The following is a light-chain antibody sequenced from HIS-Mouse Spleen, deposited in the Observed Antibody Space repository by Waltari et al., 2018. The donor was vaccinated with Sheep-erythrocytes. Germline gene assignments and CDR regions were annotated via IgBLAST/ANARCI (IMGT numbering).Light chain of an antibody. CDR3: QQYYSYPYT. J-gene: IGKJ2*01. V-gene: IGKV1-8*01. CDR1: QGISSY. CDR2: AAS. Sequence: AIRMTQSPSSLSASTGDRVTITCRASQGISSYLAWYQQKPGKAPKLLIYAASTLQSGVQSWFSGSGSGTDFTLTISCLQSEDFATYYCQQYYSYPYTFGQGTKLEIK.